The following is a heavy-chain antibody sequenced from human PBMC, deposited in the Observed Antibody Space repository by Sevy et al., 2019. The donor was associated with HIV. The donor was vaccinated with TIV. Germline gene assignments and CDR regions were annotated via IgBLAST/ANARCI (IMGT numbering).Heavy chain of an antibody. V-gene: IGHV1-2*02. D-gene: IGHD6-19*01. J-gene: IGHJ5*02. Sequence: ASVKVSCKASGYTFTGYYMHWVRQAPGQGLEWMGWINPNSGGTNYAQKFQGRVTMTRDTSISTAYMELSRLRSDDTAVYYCARVIVKRSSSGWYVGCFDPWGQGTLVTVSS. CDR3: ARVIVKRSSSGWYVGCFDP. CDR1: GYTFTGYY. CDR2: INPNSGGT.